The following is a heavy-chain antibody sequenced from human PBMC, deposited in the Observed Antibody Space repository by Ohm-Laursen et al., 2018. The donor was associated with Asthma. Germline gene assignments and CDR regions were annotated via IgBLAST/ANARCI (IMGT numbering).Heavy chain of an antibody. CDR2: IDWDDDK. CDR1: GFSLSTSGMC. J-gene: IGHJ6*02. Sequence: PTQTLTLTCTFSGFSLSTSGMCVSWIRQPPGKALEWLALIDWDDDKYYSTSLKTRLTISKDTSKNQVVLTMTNMDPVDTATYYCARIRAGDKDYYCYGMDVWGQGTTVTVSS. D-gene: IGHD4-17*01. CDR3: ARIRAGDKDYYCYGMDV. V-gene: IGHV2-70*01.